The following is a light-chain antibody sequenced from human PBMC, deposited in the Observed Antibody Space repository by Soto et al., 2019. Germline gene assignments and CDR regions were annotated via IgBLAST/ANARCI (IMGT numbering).Light chain of an antibody. CDR2: GAS. V-gene: IGKV3-20*01. CDR3: QQYGSSPRT. J-gene: IGKJ1*01. CDR1: QSVRKNY. Sequence: ILTNSPSTMSLSPAEISALSCSASQSVRKNYLAWYQQRPGQAPRLLIYGASTRETGIPYRFSGSGSGTDFTLTISRLEPEDFAVYYCQQYGSSPRTFGQGTKVDIK.